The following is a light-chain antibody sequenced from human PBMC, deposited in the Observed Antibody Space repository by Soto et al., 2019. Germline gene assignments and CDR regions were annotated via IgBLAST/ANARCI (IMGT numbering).Light chain of an antibody. CDR3: QHYGYSLWT. CDR2: GVS. Sequence: VGLSQSPATLSVSQGERATLSCRASQSVSSNLAWHQQRPGQAPSLLIYGVSSRATGIPDRFSGSGSGTDFTLTITRLEPEDFAVYYCQHYGYSLWTFGQGAKV. V-gene: IGKV3-20*01. CDR1: QSVSSN. J-gene: IGKJ1*01.